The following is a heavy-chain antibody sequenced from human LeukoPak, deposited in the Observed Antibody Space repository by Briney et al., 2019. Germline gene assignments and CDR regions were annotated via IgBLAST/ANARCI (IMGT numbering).Heavy chain of an antibody. Sequence: GGSLRLSCAASGFTFKNAWMSWVRQSPGKGLEWVGRIRSKADGGTTDYAAPVKGRFTISRDDSKNTVFLQMESLKMEDTAVYSCTTGYGTIDFWGQGTLVTVSS. J-gene: IGHJ4*02. CDR3: TTGYGTIDF. V-gene: IGHV3-15*01. CDR1: GFTFKNAW. D-gene: IGHD4-17*01. CDR2: IRSKADGGTT.